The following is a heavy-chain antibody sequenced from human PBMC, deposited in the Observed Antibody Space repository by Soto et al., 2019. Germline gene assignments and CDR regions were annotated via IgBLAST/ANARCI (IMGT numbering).Heavy chain of an antibody. J-gene: IGHJ4*01. Sequence: PGESLKISCEGSGYTFTYYWIGWVRQMPGKGLEWMGVTYPFDSDTRYSPSFQGRVTISAVQSTNTAYLELSRLQASDTAIYYCGRHYWGATTGTDYWGQGTLVTVSS. D-gene: IGHD1-26*01. CDR2: TYPFDSDT. CDR1: GYTFTYYW. CDR3: GRHYWGATTGTDY. V-gene: IGHV5-51*01.